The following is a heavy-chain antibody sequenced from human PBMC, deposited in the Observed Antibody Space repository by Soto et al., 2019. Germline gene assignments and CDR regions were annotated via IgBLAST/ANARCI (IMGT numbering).Heavy chain of an antibody. D-gene: IGHD3-22*01. J-gene: IGHJ1*01. CDR1: GGSFSGYY. Sequence: QVQLQQWGAGLLKPSETLSLTCAVYGGSFSGYYWSWIRQPPGKGLEWIGEINHSGSTNYNPSLKSRATISVDPSKNQFSLKLSSVTAADTAVYYCARGYGSSGYYFTHRSQNKRAEYFQHWGQGTLVTVSS. CDR3: ARGYGSSGYYFTHRSQNKRAEYFQH. V-gene: IGHV4-34*01. CDR2: INHSGST.